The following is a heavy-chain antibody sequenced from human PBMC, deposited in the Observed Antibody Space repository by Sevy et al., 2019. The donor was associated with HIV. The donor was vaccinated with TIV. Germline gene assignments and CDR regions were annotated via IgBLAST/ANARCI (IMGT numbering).Heavy chain of an antibody. D-gene: IGHD3-10*01. V-gene: IGHV6-1*01. CDR3: ARGDYFGSGISNYYYYGMDV. Sequence: SQTLSLTCAISGDSVSSNSAAWNWIRQSPSRGLEWLGRTYYRSKLYNDYAVSVKSRITINPDTSKNQFSLQLNSVTPEDTAVYYCARGDYFGSGISNYYYYGMDVWGQGTTVTVSS. J-gene: IGHJ6*02. CDR1: GDSVSSNSAA. CDR2: TYYRSKLYN.